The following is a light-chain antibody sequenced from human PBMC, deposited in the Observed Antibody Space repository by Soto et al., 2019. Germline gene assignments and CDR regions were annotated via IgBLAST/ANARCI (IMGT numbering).Light chain of an antibody. CDR3: QHYRTS. J-gene: IGKJ4*01. CDR1: QSVSSSY. CDR2: GAS. Sequence: EIVLTQSPGTLSLSPGERATLSCRASQSVSSSYLAWYQQKPGQPPRLLIYGASSRATGIPDRFSGSGSGTDFPLTIPRLEPEDFAVYYCQHYRTSFGGGTKVEIK. V-gene: IGKV3-20*01.